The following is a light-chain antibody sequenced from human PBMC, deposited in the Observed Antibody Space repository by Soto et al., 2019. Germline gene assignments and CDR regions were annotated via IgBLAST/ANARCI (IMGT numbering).Light chain of an antibody. V-gene: IGKV3-20*01. CDR2: DAS. CDR1: QSVSNNY. J-gene: IGKJ1*01. CDR3: QHYSGSPWT. Sequence: EIVLTQSPGTLSLSPGEGTTLSCRASQSVSNNYLAWYQQIPGQAPRLLIYDASSRATGIPDRFSGSGSGTDFTLTISRLEPEDFAVYYCQHYSGSPWTYGHGTKVEIK.